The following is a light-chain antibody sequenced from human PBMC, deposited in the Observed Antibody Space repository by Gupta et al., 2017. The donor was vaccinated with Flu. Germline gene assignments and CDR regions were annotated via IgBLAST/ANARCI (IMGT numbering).Light chain of an antibody. V-gene: IGLV6-57*03. Sequence: NFILTQPHSVSESPGKTVTISCTRSSGSIANNYVQWYQQRPGSAPTTVIYEHNQRPSGVPDRFSGSIDSSSTSASLTISGLKTEDDAYYYCQCYDGIPWVFGGGTKLTVL. J-gene: IGLJ3*02. CDR3: QCYDGIPWV. CDR1: SGSIANNY. CDR2: EHN.